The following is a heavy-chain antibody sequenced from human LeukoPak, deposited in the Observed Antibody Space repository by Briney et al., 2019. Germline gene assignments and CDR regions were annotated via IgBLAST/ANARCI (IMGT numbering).Heavy chain of an antibody. D-gene: IGHD3-16*01. CDR3: SRERFYGMDV. Sequence: PGGSLRLSCAASGFTFSSYSMNWVRQAPGKGLEWVSYISSSSSTIYYADSVKGRFTIPRDNAKDSVFLEMNSLRNEDTAVYYCSRERFYGMDVWGQGTTVSVTS. J-gene: IGHJ6*02. CDR2: ISSSSSTI. CDR1: GFTFSSYS. V-gene: IGHV3-48*02.